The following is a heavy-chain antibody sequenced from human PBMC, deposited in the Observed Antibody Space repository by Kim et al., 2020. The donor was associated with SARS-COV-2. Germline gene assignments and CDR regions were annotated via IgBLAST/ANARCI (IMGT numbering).Heavy chain of an antibody. CDR3: ARGPLWGYDSSGYNWFDP. D-gene: IGHD3-22*01. CDR1: GYTFTSYD. Sequence: ASVKVSCKASGYTFTSYDINWVRQATGQGLECMGWMNPNSGNTGYAQKFQGRVTMTRNTSISTAYMELSSLRSEDTAVYYCARGPLWGYDSSGYNWFDPWGQGTLVTVSS. CDR2: MNPNSGNT. J-gene: IGHJ5*02. V-gene: IGHV1-8*01.